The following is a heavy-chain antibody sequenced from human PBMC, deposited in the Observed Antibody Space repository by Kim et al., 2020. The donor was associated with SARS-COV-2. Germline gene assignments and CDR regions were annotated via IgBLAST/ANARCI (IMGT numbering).Heavy chain of an antibody. CDR1: GYNFRNYW. CDR2: KKGDGSED. V-gene: IGHV3-7*01. J-gene: IGHJ4*02. Sequence: GGSLRLSCVASGYNFRNYWMSWVRQAPGKGLEWVAMKKGDGSEDHYVDSVKGRFTMSRDTAWNSLSLQMNSLRTEDTAIYYCAALDSAQAPGGIWGQGT. D-gene: IGHD3-10*01. CDR3: AALDSAQAPGGI.